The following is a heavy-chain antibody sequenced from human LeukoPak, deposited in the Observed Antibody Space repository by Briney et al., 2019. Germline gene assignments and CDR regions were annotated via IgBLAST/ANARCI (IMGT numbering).Heavy chain of an antibody. J-gene: IGHJ4*02. Sequence: ASVKVSCKASGYTFTGYYMHWVRQAPGQGLEWMGWINLNSGGTNYAQKFQGRVTMTRNTSISTAYMELSSLRSEDTAVYYCARGRLWYWGQGTLVTVSS. CDR1: GYTFTGYY. CDR3: ARGRLWY. V-gene: IGHV1-2*02. D-gene: IGHD2-21*01. CDR2: INLNSGGT.